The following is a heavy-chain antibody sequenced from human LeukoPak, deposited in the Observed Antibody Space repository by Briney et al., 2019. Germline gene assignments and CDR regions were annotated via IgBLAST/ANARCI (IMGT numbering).Heavy chain of an antibody. CDR3: TRTIFGVLKDAFDI. D-gene: IGHD3-3*01. CDR2: IRSEANSYMT. V-gene: IGHV3-73*01. CDR1: GFTFSGSD. J-gene: IGHJ3*02. Sequence: GGSLRLSCVASGFTFSGSDMHWVRQASGKGREWIGRIRSEANSYMTAYAASVKGRFTVSRDDSKNTAYLQMNSLKTEDTAVYYCTRTIFGVLKDAFDIWGQGTMVTVSS.